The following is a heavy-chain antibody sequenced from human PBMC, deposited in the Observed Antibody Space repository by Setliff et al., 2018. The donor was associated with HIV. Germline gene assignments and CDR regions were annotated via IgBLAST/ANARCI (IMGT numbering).Heavy chain of an antibody. CDR3: ARGRGESRTNYFDY. CDR2: IKQDGSEQ. V-gene: IGHV3-7*03. CDR1: GFNISRYS. J-gene: IGHJ4*02. Sequence: GGSLRLSCAGSGFNISRYSMNWVRQAPGKGLEWVANIKQDGSEQFYVDSVKGRFTISRDNAKNSLYLQMNSLRAEDTAVYFCARGRGESRTNYFDYWGQGTLVTVSS.